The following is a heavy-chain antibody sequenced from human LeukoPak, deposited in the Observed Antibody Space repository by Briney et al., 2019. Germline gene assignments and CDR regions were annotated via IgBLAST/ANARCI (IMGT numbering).Heavy chain of an antibody. Sequence: PGGSLRLSCAASGFTFSSFWMSWVRQAPGKGLEWVADIKQDGREKHYVDSVNGRFTISRDNAKTSLYLQMNRLRAEDTAVYYCVREFGASYDSSEPQHDAFDIWGQGTMVTVSS. J-gene: IGHJ3*02. CDR1: GFTFSSFW. CDR3: VREFGASYDSSEPQHDAFDI. CDR2: IKQDGREK. V-gene: IGHV3-7*01. D-gene: IGHD3-22*01.